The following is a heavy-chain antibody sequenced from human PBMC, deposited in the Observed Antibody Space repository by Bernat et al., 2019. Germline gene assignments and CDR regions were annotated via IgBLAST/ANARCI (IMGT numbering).Heavy chain of an antibody. CDR3: ARGFGYCSGGSCYGRFYYDYYMDV. V-gene: IGHV4-34*01. J-gene: IGHJ6*03. D-gene: IGHD2-15*01. Sequence: QVQLQQWGAGLLKPSETLSLTCAVYGGSFSGYYWRWIRQPPGKGLEWIGEITHSGSTNYNPSLKSRVTISVDTSKNQFSRKLSFVTAADTAGYYWARGFGYCSGGSCYGRFYYDYYMDVWGKGTTVTVSS. CDR1: GGSFSGYY. CDR2: ITHSGST.